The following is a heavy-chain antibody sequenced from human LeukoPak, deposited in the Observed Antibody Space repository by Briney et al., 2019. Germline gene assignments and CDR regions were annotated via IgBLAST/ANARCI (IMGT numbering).Heavy chain of an antibody. CDR2: ISDDGSNK. CDR3: AKDWHSGSYYPEEDI. D-gene: IGHD1-26*01. Sequence: GGSLRLSCAASGFTFSSYGMHWVRQAPGKGLEWVAVISDDGSNKYYVDSVKGRFTISRDNSKNTLYLQMNSLRAEDTAVYYCAKDWHSGSYYPEEDIWGQGTMVTVSS. V-gene: IGHV3-30*18. CDR1: GFTFSSYG. J-gene: IGHJ3*02.